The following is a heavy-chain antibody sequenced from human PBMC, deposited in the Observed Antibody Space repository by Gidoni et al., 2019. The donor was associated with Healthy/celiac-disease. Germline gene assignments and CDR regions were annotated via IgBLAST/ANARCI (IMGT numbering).Heavy chain of an antibody. CDR2: IKQDGSEK. Sequence: EVQLVESGGGLVQPGGSLRLSCAASGFTFSSSWMSWVRTAPGKGLEGVANIKQDGSEKYYVDSVKGRFTISRDNAKNSLYLQMNSLRAEDTAVYYCARELQGPGSYYVLSYYYYYYGMDVWGQGTTVTVSS. J-gene: IGHJ6*02. V-gene: IGHV3-7*03. CDR1: GFTFSSSW. CDR3: ARELQGPGSYYVLSYYYYYYGMDV. D-gene: IGHD3-10*01.